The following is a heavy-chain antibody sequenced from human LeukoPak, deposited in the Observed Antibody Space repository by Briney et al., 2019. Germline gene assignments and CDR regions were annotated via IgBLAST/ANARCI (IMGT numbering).Heavy chain of an antibody. V-gene: IGHV3-21*01. CDR2: ISSSSSYI. CDR3: ARDRWELLYYYYYYMDV. J-gene: IGHJ6*03. CDR1: GFTFSSYS. D-gene: IGHD1-26*01. Sequence: GGSLRLSCAASGFTFSSYSMNWVRQAPGKGLEWVSSISSSSSYIYYADSVKGRFTISRDNANNSLCLQMNSLRAEDTAVYYCARDRWELLYYYYYYMDVWGKGTTVTVSS.